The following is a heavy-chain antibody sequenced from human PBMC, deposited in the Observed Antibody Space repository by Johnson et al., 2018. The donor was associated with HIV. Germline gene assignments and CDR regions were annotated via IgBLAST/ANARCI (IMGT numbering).Heavy chain of an antibody. CDR3: ARVSRLGDIVVLSDAFDL. CDR2: INWNGGTT. CDR1: GFKFDDYG. D-gene: IGHD2-2*01. V-gene: IGHV3-20*04. J-gene: IGHJ3*01. Sequence: VQLVESGGGVVRPGGSLRLSCAASGFKFDDYGMSWVRQGPGKGLEWVSSINWNGGTTTYADSVKGRFTISRDNAKNSLYLQMNSLRVEDTALYYCARVSRLGDIVVLSDAFDLWGPGTTVIVSS.